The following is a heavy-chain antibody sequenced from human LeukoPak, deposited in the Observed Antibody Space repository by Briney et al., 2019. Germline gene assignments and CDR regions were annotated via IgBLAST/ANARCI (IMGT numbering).Heavy chain of an antibody. V-gene: IGHV4-31*03. J-gene: IGHJ4*02. CDR2: IYYSGST. Sequence: SETLSLTCTVSGGSISSGGYYWRWIRQHPGKGLEWIGYIYYSGSTYYNPSLKSRVTISVDTSKNQFSLKLSSVTAADTAVYYCASGEGGIAACWGEGTLVTVSS. CDR3: ASGEGGIAAC. D-gene: IGHD6-25*01. CDR1: GGSISSGGYY.